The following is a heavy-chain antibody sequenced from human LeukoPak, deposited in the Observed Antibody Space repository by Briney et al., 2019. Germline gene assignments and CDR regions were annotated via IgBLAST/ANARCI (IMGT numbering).Heavy chain of an antibody. CDR3: ARLLGDSTIYDL. Sequence: GGSLRLSCAASGFTFSTYSMNWVRQAPGKGLEWVATIKYDGSMKPYVDSVKGRFIISRDNAENLLSLQMNSLGADDTAMYYCARLLGDSTIYDLWGQGTLVTVS. D-gene: IGHD3-16*01. CDR1: GFTFSTYS. CDR2: IKYDGSMK. V-gene: IGHV3-7*01. J-gene: IGHJ5*02.